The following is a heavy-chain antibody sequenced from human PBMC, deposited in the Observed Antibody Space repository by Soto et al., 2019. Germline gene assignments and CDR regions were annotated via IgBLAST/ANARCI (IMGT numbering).Heavy chain of an antibody. CDR3: ARDSGLRWGPTNWFDP. J-gene: IGHJ5*02. D-gene: IGHD4-17*01. CDR2: IYYSGST. Sequence: PSETLSLTCTVSGGSISSYYWSWIRQPPGKGLEWIGYIYYSGSTNYNPSLKSRVTISVDTSKNQFSLKLSSVTAADTAVYYCARDSGLRWGPTNWFDPWGQGTLVTVSS. V-gene: IGHV4-59*01. CDR1: GGSISSYY.